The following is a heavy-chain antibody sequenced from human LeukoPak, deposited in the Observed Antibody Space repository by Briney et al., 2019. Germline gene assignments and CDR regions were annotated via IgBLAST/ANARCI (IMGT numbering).Heavy chain of an antibody. J-gene: IGHJ4*02. D-gene: IGHD2-8*01. CDR2: ISLTGLT. CDR1: GGSISNTIW. CDR3: SRENGAFSPFGY. V-gene: IGHV4-4*02. Sequence: SGTLSLTCGVPGGSISNTIWWSWVRQPPGQGLEWIGEISLTGLTHYNPSLESRVTVSLDKSKNQLSLNLTSVTAADTAVYYCSRENGAFSPFGYWGQGTLVTVLS.